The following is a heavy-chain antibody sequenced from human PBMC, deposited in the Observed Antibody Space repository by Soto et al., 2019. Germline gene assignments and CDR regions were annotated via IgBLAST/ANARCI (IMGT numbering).Heavy chain of an antibody. Sequence: NPSETLSLTCTVSGGSISSSSYYWGWIRQPPGKGLEWIGSIYYSGSTYYNPSLKSRVTISVDTSKNQFSLKLSSVTAADTAVYYCAREAVAADLDYYYYGMDVWGQGTTVT. CDR2: IYYSGST. CDR1: GGSISSSSYY. V-gene: IGHV4-39*01. J-gene: IGHJ6*02. D-gene: IGHD2-2*01. CDR3: AREAVAADLDYYYYGMDV.